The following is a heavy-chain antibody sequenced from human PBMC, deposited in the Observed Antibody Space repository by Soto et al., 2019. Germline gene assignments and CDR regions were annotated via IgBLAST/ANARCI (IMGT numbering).Heavy chain of an antibody. CDR2: ISSSGSTI. V-gene: IGHV3-48*03. CDR3: ARDRQKWLVPHYYYGMDV. D-gene: IGHD6-19*01. J-gene: IGHJ6*02. Sequence: GGSLRLSCAASGFTFSSYEMNWVRQAPGKGLEWVSYISSSGSTIYYADSVKGRFTISRDNAKNSLYLQMNSLRAEDTAVYYCARDRQKWLVPHYYYGMDVWGQGTTVTVSS. CDR1: GFTFSSYE.